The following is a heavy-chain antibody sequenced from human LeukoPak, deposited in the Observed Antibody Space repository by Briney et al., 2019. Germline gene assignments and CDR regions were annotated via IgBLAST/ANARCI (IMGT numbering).Heavy chain of an antibody. CDR1: GGTFSSYA. Sequence: ASVTVSCKASGGTFSSYAISWVRQAPGQGLEWMGGIIPIFGTANYAQKFQGRVTITTDESTSTAYMELSSLRSEDTAVYYCASTPSMATIVLGFDYWGQGTLVTVSS. D-gene: IGHD5-24*01. CDR2: IIPIFGTA. J-gene: IGHJ4*02. CDR3: ASTPSMATIVLGFDY. V-gene: IGHV1-69*05.